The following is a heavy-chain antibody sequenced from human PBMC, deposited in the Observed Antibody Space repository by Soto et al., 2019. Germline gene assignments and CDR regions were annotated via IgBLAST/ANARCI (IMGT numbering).Heavy chain of an antibody. CDR3: ARDPAYYGMDV. Sequence: QVQLVESGGGVVQPGRSLRLSCAASGFTFSSYGIHLVRQAPGRGLEGGAVIWFDGVNKDYADSVKGRFIISRDNTKNTLYLQMNRLTAEDTAVYYCARDPAYYGMDVWGQGTTVTVSS. V-gene: IGHV3-33*01. CDR1: GFTFSSYG. J-gene: IGHJ6*02. D-gene: IGHD2-2*01. CDR2: IWFDGVNK.